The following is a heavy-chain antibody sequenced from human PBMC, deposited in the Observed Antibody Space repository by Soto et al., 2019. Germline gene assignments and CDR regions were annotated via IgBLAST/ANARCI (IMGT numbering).Heavy chain of an antibody. CDR1: GGSIGSGGYY. V-gene: IGHV4-31*03. CDR2: IYYSGSN. Sequence: QVQLQESGPGLVKPSQTLSLTCTVSGGSIGSGGYYWSWIRQHPGKGLEWIGYIYYSGSNYYNPSLKSRVTIAVDASKNTFYRKLRSVTDVDTAVYYCARCVVATMTGLGWFDSWGQGTLVTVSS. J-gene: IGHJ5*01. D-gene: IGHD5-12*01. CDR3: ARCVVATMTGLGWFDS.